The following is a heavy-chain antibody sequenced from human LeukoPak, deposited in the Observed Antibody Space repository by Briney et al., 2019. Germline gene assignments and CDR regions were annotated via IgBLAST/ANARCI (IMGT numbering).Heavy chain of an antibody. CDR3: ARDRSGASGGYYYMDV. CDR1: GYSISSIYY. CDR2: VYQSGST. J-gene: IGHJ6*03. V-gene: IGHV4-38-2*02. D-gene: IGHD3-3*01. Sequence: SETLSLTCAVSGYSISSIYYWGWIRQPPGKGLEWIGSVYQSGSTYYNPSLKSRVTISVDTSKNQFSLKLNSVTAADTAVYYCARDRSGASGGYYYMDVWGKGTTVTVSS.